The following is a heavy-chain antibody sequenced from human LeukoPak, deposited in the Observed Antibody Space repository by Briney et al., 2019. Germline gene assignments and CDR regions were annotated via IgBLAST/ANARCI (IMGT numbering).Heavy chain of an antibody. D-gene: IGHD3-16*02. CDR1: GASIRTYF. J-gene: IGHJ4*02. Sequence: PSETLSLTCTVSGASIRTYFWSWFRQPAGKGLEWIGRVHSNGDTYYNLSLESRVTVSMDTSKNQFALNLTSLTAADTAVYYCARDIGLAHWGQGTLVTVSS. CDR3: ARDIGLAH. CDR2: VHSNGDT. V-gene: IGHV4-4*07.